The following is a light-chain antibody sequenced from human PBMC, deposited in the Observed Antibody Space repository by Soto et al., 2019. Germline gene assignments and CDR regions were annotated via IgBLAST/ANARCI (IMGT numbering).Light chain of an antibody. V-gene: IGKV3-20*01. CDR3: QQYDSSGT. J-gene: IGKJ1*01. Sequence: EIVLTQSPGTLSLSPGERATLSCRASQSVSSSYLAWYQQKPGQAPRLLIYGASSRATGIPDRFSGSGSGTDFTLTISRLKPEDFAVYYCQQYDSSGTFGQGTKVEIK. CDR2: GAS. CDR1: QSVSSSY.